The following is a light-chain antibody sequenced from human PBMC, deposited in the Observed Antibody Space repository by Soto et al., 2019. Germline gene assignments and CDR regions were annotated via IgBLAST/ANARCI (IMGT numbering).Light chain of an antibody. CDR2: EVS. Sequence: QSVLTQPPSASGSPGQSVTISCTGTGSDIGGYNYVSWYQQHPGKAPKLMIYEVSKRPSGVPDRFSGSRSGNTASLTVSGLQAEDEAEYYCSSYAGSTNYVFGSGTKVTVL. V-gene: IGLV2-8*01. J-gene: IGLJ1*01. CDR1: GSDIGGYNY. CDR3: SSYAGSTNYV.